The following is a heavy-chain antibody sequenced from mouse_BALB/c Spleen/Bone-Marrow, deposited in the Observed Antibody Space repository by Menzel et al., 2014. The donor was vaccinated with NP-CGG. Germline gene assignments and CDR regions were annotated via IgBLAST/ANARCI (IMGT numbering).Heavy chain of an antibody. V-gene: IGHV4-1*02. Sequence: EVKVEESGGGLVQPGGSLKLSCAAPGFDFSRYWMSWVRPAPGKGLEWIGEINPDSSTINYTPSLKDKFIISRDNAKNTLYLQMSKVRSEDTALYYCARLDYYGYEAYWGQGTLVTVSA. CDR2: INPDSSTI. CDR3: ARLDYYGYEAY. D-gene: IGHD1-2*01. J-gene: IGHJ3*01. CDR1: GFDFSRYW.